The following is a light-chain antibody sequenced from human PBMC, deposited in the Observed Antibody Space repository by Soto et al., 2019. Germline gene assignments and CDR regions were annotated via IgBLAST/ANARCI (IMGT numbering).Light chain of an antibody. V-gene: IGKV3-20*01. CDR3: QQYGSSPWA. CDR1: ESVASSY. CDR2: GAS. Sequence: IVFTQSPGTLSLSPGERATLSCRASESVASSYLAWYQQKPGQAPRLLIYGASSRATGIPDRFSGRGSGTDFTLTISRLEPEDFAVYYCQQYGSSPWAFGPGTKVDIK. J-gene: IGKJ1*01.